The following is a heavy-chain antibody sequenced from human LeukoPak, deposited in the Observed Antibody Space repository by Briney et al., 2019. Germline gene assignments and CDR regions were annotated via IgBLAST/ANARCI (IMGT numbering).Heavy chain of an antibody. V-gene: IGHV4-4*07. D-gene: IGHD3-22*01. CDR2: IYSSGST. CDR3: ARDSRRYYGLFDP. Sequence: PSETLSLTCTVSGDSISNYDWSWIPQPAGKGLEWIGRIYSSGSTKYNPSLKSRVTMSVDTSKNQFSLKLSSVTAADTAVYYCARDSRRYYGLFDPWGQGTLVTVSS. J-gene: IGHJ5*02. CDR1: GDSISNYD.